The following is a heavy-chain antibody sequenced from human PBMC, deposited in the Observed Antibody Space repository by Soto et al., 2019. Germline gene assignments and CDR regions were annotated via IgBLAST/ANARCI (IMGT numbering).Heavy chain of an antibody. CDR3: ARDIRGFSRALDY. J-gene: IGHJ4*02. CDR1: GGSVNTDNYY. CDR2: IHNNGTT. D-gene: IGHD5-18*01. V-gene: IGHV4-61*01. Sequence: SETMSLTCSVSGGSVNTDNYYWTWVRQPPGKGLEWIGNIHNNGTTNYNPSLQNRVTLSIDTSKNQYSLQLTSVTAADAALYYCARDIRGFSRALDYWGRGTPVTVSS.